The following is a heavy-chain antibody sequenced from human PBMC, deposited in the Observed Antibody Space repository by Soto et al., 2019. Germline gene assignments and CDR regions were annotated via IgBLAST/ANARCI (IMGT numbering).Heavy chain of an antibody. CDR2: INQDGSEK. V-gene: IGHV3-7*01. Sequence: PGGSLRLSCAGSQFTFSNYWMNWVRQAPGKGLEWVANINQDGSEKYYVDSVKGRFTISRDIAKNSLFLQMNSLRADDTAVYYCARASPGMDAWGQGTTVTVSS. CDR3: ARASPGMDA. CDR1: QFTFSNYW. J-gene: IGHJ6*02.